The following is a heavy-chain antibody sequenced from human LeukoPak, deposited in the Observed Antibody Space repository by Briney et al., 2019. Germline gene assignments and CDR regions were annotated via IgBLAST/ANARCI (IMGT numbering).Heavy chain of an antibody. J-gene: IGHJ5*02. CDR2: INHSGST. Sequence: SETLSLTCAVYGGSFSGYYWGWIRQPPGKGLEWIGEINHSGSTNYNPSLKSRVTISVDTSKNQFSLKLSSVTAADTAVYYCARVKGIGDYGDYGDVNWFDPWGQGTLVTVSS. V-gene: IGHV4-34*01. CDR1: GGSFSGYY. CDR3: ARVKGIGDYGDYGDVNWFDP. D-gene: IGHD4-17*01.